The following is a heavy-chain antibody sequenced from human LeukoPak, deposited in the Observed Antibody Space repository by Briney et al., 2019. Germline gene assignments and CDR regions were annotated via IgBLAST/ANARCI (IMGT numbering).Heavy chain of an antibody. D-gene: IGHD3-9*01. CDR1: GYSISSGYY. V-gene: IGHV4-38-2*01. J-gene: IGHJ4*02. CDR3: ARHRTLRYFDWLNY. CDR2: IYHSGST. Sequence: SETLSLTCAVSGYSISSGYYWGWIRQPPGKGLEWIGSIYHSGSTYYNPSLKSRVTISVDTSKNQFSLELSSVTAADTAVYYCARHRTLRYFDWLNYWGQGTLVTVSS.